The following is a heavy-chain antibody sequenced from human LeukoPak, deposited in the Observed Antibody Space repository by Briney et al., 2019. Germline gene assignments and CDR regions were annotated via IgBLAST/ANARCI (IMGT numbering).Heavy chain of an antibody. D-gene: IGHD2-2*01. CDR1: GFTFSSYS. J-gene: IGHJ3*02. V-gene: IGHV3-21*01. Sequence: GGSLRLSCAASGFTFSSYSMNWVRQAPGKGLEWVSSISSSSSYIYYADSVKGRFTISRENAKNSLYLQMNSLRAEDTAVYYCAREGGEAIDAFDIWGQGTMVTVSS. CDR2: ISSSSSYI. CDR3: AREGGEAIDAFDI.